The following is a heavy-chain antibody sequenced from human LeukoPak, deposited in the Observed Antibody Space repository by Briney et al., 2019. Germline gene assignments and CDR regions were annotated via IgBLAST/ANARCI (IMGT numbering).Heavy chain of an antibody. CDR2: IYYSGST. CDR3: ARQKIFWSGYYPDY. V-gene: IGHV4-39*01. CDR1: GGSISSSSYY. J-gene: IGHJ4*02. Sequence: PSETLSLTCTVSGGSISSSSYYRGWIRQPPGKGLEWIGSIYYSGSTYYNPSLKSRVTISVDTSKNQFSLKLSSVTAADTAVYYCARQKIFWSGYYPDYWGQGTLVTVSS. D-gene: IGHD3-3*01.